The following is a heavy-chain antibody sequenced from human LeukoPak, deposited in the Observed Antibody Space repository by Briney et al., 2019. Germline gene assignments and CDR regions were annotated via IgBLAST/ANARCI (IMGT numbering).Heavy chain of an antibody. V-gene: IGHV4-39*01. CDR2: IYYSGTT. CDR1: GGSISSSNYY. J-gene: IGHJ4*02. CDR3: ARSHGDY. Sequence: PSGTLSLTCTVSGGSISSSNYYWGWIRQPPGKGLEWIGSIYYSGTTYYNPSLKSRVTISVDTSKNQFSLKLSSVTAADTAVYYCARSHGDYWGQGTLVTVSS.